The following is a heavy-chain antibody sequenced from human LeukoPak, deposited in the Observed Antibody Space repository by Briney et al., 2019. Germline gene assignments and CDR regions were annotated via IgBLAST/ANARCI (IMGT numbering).Heavy chain of an antibody. Sequence: SETLSLTCTVSGGSISSYYWSWIRQPPGKGLEWVGEINHSGTTNYNPSLKSRVTISVDTSKNQFSLKLSSVTAADTAVYYCARSDGRRAFDIWGQGTMVTVSS. CDR2: INHSGTT. V-gene: IGHV4-34*01. J-gene: IGHJ3*02. D-gene: IGHD6-25*01. CDR3: ARSDGRRAFDI. CDR1: GGSISSYY.